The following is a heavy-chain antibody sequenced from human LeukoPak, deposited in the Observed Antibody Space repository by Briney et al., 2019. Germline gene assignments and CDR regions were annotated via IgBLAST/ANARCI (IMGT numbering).Heavy chain of an antibody. CDR1: GFTFSSYS. CDR2: ISSSSSYI. V-gene: IGHV3-21*01. J-gene: IGHJ4*02. CDR3: ARDKAGTPAVFDY. D-gene: IGHD6-19*01. Sequence: GGSLRLSCAASGFTFSSYSMNWVRQAPGKGLEWVSSISSSSSYIYYADSVKGRFTISRDNAKNSLYLQMNSLRAEDTAVYYCARDKAGTPAVFDYWGQGTLVTVSS.